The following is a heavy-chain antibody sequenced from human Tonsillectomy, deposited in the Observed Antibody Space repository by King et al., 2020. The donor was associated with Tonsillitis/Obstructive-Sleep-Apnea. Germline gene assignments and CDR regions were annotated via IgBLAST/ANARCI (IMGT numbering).Heavy chain of an antibody. J-gene: IGHJ6*03. Sequence: VQLVESGGGVVQPGRSLRLSCAASGFTFSSYGMHWVRQAPGKGLEWVAVISYDGSNKFYADSVKGRFTISRDNSKNTLYLQMNSLRAEDTAVYYCAKADHGGYSYGGSDYYYMDVWGKGTTVTVSS. CDR1: GFTFSSYG. V-gene: IGHV3-30*18. D-gene: IGHD5-18*01. CDR2: ISYDGSNK. CDR3: AKADHGGYSYGGSDYYYMDV.